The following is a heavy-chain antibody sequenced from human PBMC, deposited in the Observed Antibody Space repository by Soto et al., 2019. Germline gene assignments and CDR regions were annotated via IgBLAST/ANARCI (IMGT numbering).Heavy chain of an antibody. CDR3: ARGTYYYDSSGYQSAFDT. J-gene: IGHJ3*02. Sequence: GGSLRLSCAASGFTVSSNYMSWVRQAPGKGLEWVSVIYSGGSTYYADSVKGRFTISRDNSKNTLYLQMNSLRAEDTAVYYCARGTYYYDSSGYQSAFDTWGQGTMVTVSS. V-gene: IGHV3-53*01. CDR1: GFTVSSNY. CDR2: IYSGGST. D-gene: IGHD3-22*01.